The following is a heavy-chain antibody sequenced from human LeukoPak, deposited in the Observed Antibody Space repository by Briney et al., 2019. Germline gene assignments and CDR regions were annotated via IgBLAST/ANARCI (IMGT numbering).Heavy chain of an antibody. D-gene: IGHD6-6*01. V-gene: IGHV4-59*01. J-gene: IGHJ4*02. Sequence: SETLSLTCTVSGGSISSYYWSWIRQPPGKGLEWIGYINYSGSTNYNPSLKSRVTISVDTSKNQFSLKLSSVTAADTAVYYCARGLLYSSSSTFDYWGQGTLVTVSS. CDR3: ARGLLYSSSSTFDY. CDR2: INYSGST. CDR1: GGSISSYY.